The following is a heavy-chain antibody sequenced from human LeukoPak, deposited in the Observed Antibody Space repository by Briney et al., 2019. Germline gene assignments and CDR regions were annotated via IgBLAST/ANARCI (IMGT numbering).Heavy chain of an antibody. CDR1: GGSISSYY. Sequence: PSETLSLTCTVSGGSISSYYWSWIRQPPGKGLEWIGEINHSGSTNYNPSLKSRVTISVDTSKNQFSLKLSSVTAADAAVYYCARVGGNDFWSGYYTVIDYWGQGTLVTVSS. CDR2: INHSGST. J-gene: IGHJ4*02. V-gene: IGHV4-34*01. D-gene: IGHD3-3*01. CDR3: ARVGGNDFWSGYYTVIDY.